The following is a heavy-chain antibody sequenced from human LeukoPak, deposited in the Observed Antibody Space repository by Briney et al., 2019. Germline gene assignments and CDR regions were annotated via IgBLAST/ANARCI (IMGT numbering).Heavy chain of an antibody. J-gene: IGHJ6*03. V-gene: IGHV3-7*01. CDR2: IKQDGSEK. D-gene: IGHD3-3*01. Sequence: GGSLRLSCAASGFTFSNYWMTWVRQAPGKGLEWVAVIKQDGSEKLYVKSVRGRFTISRDNAKMSLFLQMNSLRAEDTAVYYCARDNGVVHGVYYMDVWGKGTTVTVS. CDR3: ARDNGVVHGVYYMDV. CDR1: GFTFSNYW.